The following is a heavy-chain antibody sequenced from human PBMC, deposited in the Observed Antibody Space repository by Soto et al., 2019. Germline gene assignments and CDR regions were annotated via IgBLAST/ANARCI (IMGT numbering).Heavy chain of an antibody. J-gene: IGHJ4*02. CDR1: GYSFGSYW. CDR2: IYPTNSDA. CDR3: ARQSYCDSSSCGDFEY. D-gene: IGHD2-2*01. Sequence: LGESLKISCKASGYSFGSYWIGWVRQIPGRGLEWMALIYPTNSDARYSPSFQGQVTISADRSISTAYLQWSSLKASDTAMYYCARQSYCDSSSCGDFEYWGQGALVTVSS. V-gene: IGHV5-51*01.